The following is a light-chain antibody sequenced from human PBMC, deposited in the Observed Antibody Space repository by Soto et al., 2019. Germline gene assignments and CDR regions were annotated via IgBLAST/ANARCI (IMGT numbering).Light chain of an antibody. J-gene: IGKJ4*01. CDR1: QSVSSY. CDR3: QQRINWPPVT. CDR2: DAS. V-gene: IGKV3-11*01. Sequence: EIVLTQSPATLSLSPGERATLSCRASQSVSSYLAWYQQKPGQAPRLLIYDASNRATGIPARFSGSGSVTDFTLTISSLEPEDFAVYYSQQRINWPPVTFGGGTKVEIK.